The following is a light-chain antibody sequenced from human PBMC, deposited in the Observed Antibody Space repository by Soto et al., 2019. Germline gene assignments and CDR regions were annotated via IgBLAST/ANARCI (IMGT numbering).Light chain of an antibody. CDR2: AAS. Sequence: EIGLTQSPGTRSLSPGERATLSCRASQSVSSRYLVWYQQKPGQAPRLLIYAASSRATGIPGRFSGSGSRTDFTLTISRLEPEDFAVYYCQQYDSSLYTFGQGTKLEI. V-gene: IGKV3-20*01. CDR1: QSVSSRY. CDR3: QQYDSSLYT. J-gene: IGKJ2*01.